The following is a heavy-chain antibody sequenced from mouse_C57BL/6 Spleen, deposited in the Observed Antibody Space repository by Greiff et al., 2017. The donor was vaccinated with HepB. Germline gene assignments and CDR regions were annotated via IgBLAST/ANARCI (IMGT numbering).Heavy chain of an antibody. D-gene: IGHD2-2*01. CDR3: ARWWLRRGDFDV. V-gene: IGHV5-12*01. Sequence: EVQLVESGGGLVQPGGSLKLSCAASGFTFSDYYMYWVRQTPEKRLEWVAYISNGGGSTYYPDTVKGRFTISRDNAKNTLYLQMSRLKSEDTAMYYCARWWLRRGDFDVWGTGTTVTVSS. CDR2: ISNGGGST. J-gene: IGHJ1*03. CDR1: GFTFSDYY.